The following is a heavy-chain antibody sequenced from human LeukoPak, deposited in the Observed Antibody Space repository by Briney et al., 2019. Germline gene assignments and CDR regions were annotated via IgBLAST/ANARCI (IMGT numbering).Heavy chain of an antibody. J-gene: IGHJ4*02. V-gene: IGHV3-48*02. CDR2: ISDSATTI. CDR3: ARSRPLRGVTVDY. CDR1: GFTVSSFN. Sequence: GSLRFSGSASGFTVSSFNWEWLRHAQGKEREGVSFISDSATTIYYVDSVKGRFTISRYNAKNSLYLQMNSLRDEDTAVYYCARSRPLRGVTVDYWGQGTLVTVSS. D-gene: IGHD3-10*01.